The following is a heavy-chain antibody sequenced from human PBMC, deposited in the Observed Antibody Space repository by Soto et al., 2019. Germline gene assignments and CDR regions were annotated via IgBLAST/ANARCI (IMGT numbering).Heavy chain of an antibody. CDR3: ARIQVGSTSCYGDWYFDL. CDR2: IDWDDDK. J-gene: IGHJ2*01. V-gene: IGHV2-70*01. CDR1: GFSLSTCGMC. D-gene: IGHD2-2*01. Sequence: SGPTLVKPTQTLTLTCTFSGFSLSTCGMCVSWIRQPPGKALEWLALIDWDDDKYYSTSLKTRLTISKDTSKNQVVLTMTNMDPVDTATYYCARIQVGSTSCYGDWYFDLWGRGTLVTVSS.